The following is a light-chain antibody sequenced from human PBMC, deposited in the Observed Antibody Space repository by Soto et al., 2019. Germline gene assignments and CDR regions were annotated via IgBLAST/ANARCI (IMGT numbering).Light chain of an antibody. CDR3: HQYSSSGGT. J-gene: IGKJ1*01. CDR2: GAS. V-gene: IGKV3-20*01. CDR1: QSVSSSY. Sequence: EIVLTQSPGTLSLSPGERATLSCRASQSVSSSYLAWYQQKPGQAPRLLMYGASSRATGIPDRFSGSGSGTDFTLTISRLEPEDFAVYYCHQYSSSGGTFGQGTKVEIK.